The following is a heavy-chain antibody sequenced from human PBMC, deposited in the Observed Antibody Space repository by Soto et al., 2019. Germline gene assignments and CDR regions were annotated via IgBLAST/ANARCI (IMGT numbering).Heavy chain of an antibody. CDR3: ASYSGSYSPDAFDI. Sequence: QVQLQESGPGLVKPSETLSLTCTVSGGSISSYYWSWIRQPPGKGLEWIGYIYYSGSTNYNPSLKSRVTISVDTSKNQFSLKLSSVTAADTAVYYCASYSGSYSPDAFDIWGQGTMVTVSS. D-gene: IGHD3-10*01. J-gene: IGHJ3*02. CDR1: GGSISSYY. V-gene: IGHV4-59*01. CDR2: IYYSGST.